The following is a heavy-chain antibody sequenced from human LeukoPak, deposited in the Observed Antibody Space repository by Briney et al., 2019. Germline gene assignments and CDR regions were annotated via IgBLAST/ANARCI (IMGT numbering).Heavy chain of an antibody. J-gene: IGHJ5*02. Sequence: GFLKLSCAASGFNFSSFAMSLVRQASGEGVGVVSAISGSGGSTYYADSVKGRFTISRDNSKNTLYLQMNSLRAEDTAVYYCAKVWNLHERLFDPWGQGTLVTVSS. CDR3: AKVWNLHERLFDP. CDR2: ISGSGGST. D-gene: IGHD1-1*01. CDR1: GFNFSSFA. V-gene: IGHV3-23*01.